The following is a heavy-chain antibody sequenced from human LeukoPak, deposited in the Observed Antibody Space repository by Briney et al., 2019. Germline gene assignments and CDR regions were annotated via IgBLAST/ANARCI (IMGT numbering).Heavy chain of an antibody. Sequence: GGSLRLSCAASGFTFSSYSMNWVRQAPGKGLVWVSRINSDGSSTSYADSVKGRFTISRDNAKNTLFLQMNSLRAEDTAVYYCVRPYIVDYYWGQGTLVTVSS. D-gene: IGHD2-15*01. CDR2: INSDGSST. CDR1: GFTFSSYS. V-gene: IGHV3-74*01. CDR3: VRPYIVDYY. J-gene: IGHJ4*02.